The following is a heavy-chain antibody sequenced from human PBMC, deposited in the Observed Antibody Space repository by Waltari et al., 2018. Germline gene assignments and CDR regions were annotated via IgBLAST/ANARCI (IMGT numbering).Heavy chain of an antibody. V-gene: IGHV4-61*02. CDR1: GGSISSGSSY. Sequence: QVQLQESGPGLVKPSQTLSLTCTVSGGSISSGSSYWGWIRQPAGKGLEWIGRIYTSGSTNYNPSLKSRVTISVDTSKNQFSLKLSSVTAADTAVYYCAREIAVSYPGILSPRWFDPWGQGTLVTVSS. D-gene: IGHD6-19*01. CDR3: AREIAVSYPGILSPRWFDP. CDR2: IYTSGST. J-gene: IGHJ5*02.